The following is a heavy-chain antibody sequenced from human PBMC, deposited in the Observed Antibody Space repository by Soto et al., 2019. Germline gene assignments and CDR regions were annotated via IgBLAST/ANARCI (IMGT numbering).Heavy chain of an antibody. CDR1: GTSVFGANW. J-gene: IGHJ4*02. Sequence: QVQLQESGPGLVNPLETLSLTCTVSGTSVFGANWWGWVRQPPGKGLEWIGEIHSSGNTDYSPSLKSRVTLSVDMAKNEFSLKLTSVTAADTAVYYCARTGPYSSGDNWGQGTLVTVSS. V-gene: IGHV4-4*02. CDR2: IHSSGNT. D-gene: IGHD3-22*01. CDR3: ARTGPYSSGDN.